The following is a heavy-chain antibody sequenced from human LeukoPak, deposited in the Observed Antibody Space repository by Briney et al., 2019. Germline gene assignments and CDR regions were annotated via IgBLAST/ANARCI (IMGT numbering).Heavy chain of an antibody. CDR1: GYTFTGYY. D-gene: IGHD6-6*01. CDR3: ARGGDSSSSISWNAFDI. CDR2: INPNSGGT. V-gene: IGHV1-2*02. J-gene: IGHJ3*02. Sequence: GASVKVSCKASGYTFTGYYMHWVRQAPGQGLEWMGWINPNSGGTNYAQKFQGRVTMTRDTSISTAYMELSRLRSDDTAVYYCARGGDSSSSISWNAFDIWGQGTMVTVSS.